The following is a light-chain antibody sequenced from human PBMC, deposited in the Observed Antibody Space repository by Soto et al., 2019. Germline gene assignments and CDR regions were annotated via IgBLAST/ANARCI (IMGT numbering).Light chain of an antibody. CDR1: QGIRSD. Sequence: IQLTQSPSSLSASLGDRVIITCGASQGIRSDFAWFQQKKGKAPKLLIYLASTLQSGVPSRFSGSRSGTDFTLSISSLHTEDFATYYCQQLDSYPITFGQGTRLEIK. CDR3: QQLDSYPIT. J-gene: IGKJ5*01. CDR2: LAS. V-gene: IGKV1-9*01.